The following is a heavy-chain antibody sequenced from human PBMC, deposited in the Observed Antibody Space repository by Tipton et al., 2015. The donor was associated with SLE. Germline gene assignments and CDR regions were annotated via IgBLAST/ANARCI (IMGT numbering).Heavy chain of an antibody. D-gene: IGHD3-22*01. CDR2: AYATGST. J-gene: IGHJ4*02. V-gene: IGHV4-39*07. CDR1: GGSISSSSYY. CDR3: ARETEVITRWNGLTYYFDY. Sequence: VSGGSISSSSYYWGWIRQPPGKGLEWIGRAYATGSTDYNPSLKTRVTISVDTSKNQFSLKLTSVTAADTAVYYCARETEVITRWNGLTYYFDYWGQGTPVTVSS.